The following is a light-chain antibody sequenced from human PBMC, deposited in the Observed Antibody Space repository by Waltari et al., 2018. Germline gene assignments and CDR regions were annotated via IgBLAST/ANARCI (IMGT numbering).Light chain of an antibody. CDR3: LQDYDYPRT. V-gene: IGKV1-6*02. CDR2: GAS. Sequence: AIQLTQSPSSLSASFGDRVTITCRASQGIRVDSAWYQQKPGKAPKLLIYGASSLQSGVPSRFNGGDSGTDFTLTIRSLQPEDFATYYCLQDYDYPRTFGQGTRVELK. J-gene: IGKJ1*01. CDR1: QGIRVD.